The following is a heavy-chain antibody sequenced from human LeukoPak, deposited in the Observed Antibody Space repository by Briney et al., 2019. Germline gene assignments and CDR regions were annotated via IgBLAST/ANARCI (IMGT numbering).Heavy chain of an antibody. CDR3: ARDSSWSAFDY. J-gene: IGHJ4*02. CDR2: IYHSGNT. V-gene: IGHV4-38-2*02. CDR1: GYSIGKGYY. Sequence: PSETLSLTCTVSGYSIGKGYYWGWIRPPPGKGLEWIGSIYHSGNTYYNSSLKSRVTISVDTSKNQFSLKLSSVTAADTAVYYCARDSSWSAFDYWGQGTLVSVSS.